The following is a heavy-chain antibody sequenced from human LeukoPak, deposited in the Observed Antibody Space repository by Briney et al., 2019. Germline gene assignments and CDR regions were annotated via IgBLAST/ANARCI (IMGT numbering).Heavy chain of an antibody. CDR2: IKQDGSEK. D-gene: IGHD2-2*01. J-gene: IGHJ4*02. Sequence: GGSLRLSCAASGFTFSSYWMSWVRQAPGKGLEWVANIKQDGSEKYYVDSVKGRFTISRDNAKNSLYLQMNSLRAEDTAVYYCARDFSLIVVVPAATFDYWGQGTLVTVST. CDR1: GFTFSSYW. V-gene: IGHV3-7*01. CDR3: ARDFSLIVVVPAATFDY.